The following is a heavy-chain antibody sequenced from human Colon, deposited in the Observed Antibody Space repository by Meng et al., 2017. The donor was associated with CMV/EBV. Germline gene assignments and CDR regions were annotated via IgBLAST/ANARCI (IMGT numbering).Heavy chain of an antibody. CDR2: GYHSGFT. V-gene: IGHV4-38-2*02. Sequence: GSLRLSCNVSGYSISSGYFWGCIRQPPGKGLEWVAIGYHSGFTSYNPSLESRVTMSADTSKNHFSLKLTSVTAADSAVYYCARVRVDYGGDAFDIWGQGTKVTVSS. J-gene: IGHJ3*02. CDR1: GYSISSGYF. D-gene: IGHD3-16*01. CDR3: ARVRVDYGGDAFDI.